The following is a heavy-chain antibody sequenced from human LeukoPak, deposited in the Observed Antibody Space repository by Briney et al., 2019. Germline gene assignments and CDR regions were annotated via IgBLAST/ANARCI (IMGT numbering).Heavy chain of an antibody. D-gene: IGHD3-10*01. Sequence: GGSLRLSCAASGFTVSSNYMSWVRQAPGKGLEWMANIKQDGSEKYYVDSVKGRFTISRDNAKNSLYLQMSSLRAEDTAVYYCARDHVVRGVITYYYYYYGMDVWGQGTTVTVSS. J-gene: IGHJ6*02. V-gene: IGHV3-7*01. CDR3: ARDHVVRGVITYYYYYYGMDV. CDR1: GFTVSSNY. CDR2: IKQDGSEK.